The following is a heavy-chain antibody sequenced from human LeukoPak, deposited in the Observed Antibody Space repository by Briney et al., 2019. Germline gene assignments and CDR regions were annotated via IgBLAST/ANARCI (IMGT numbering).Heavy chain of an antibody. Sequence: GGSLRLSCAASGFTFSSYSMNWVRQAPGKGLEWVSSISSSSSYIYCADSVKGRFTISRDNAKNSLYLQMNSLRAEDTAVYYCARGKASYYYDSSAQYPSGDWFDPWGQGTLVTVSS. V-gene: IGHV3-21*01. CDR3: ARGKASYYYDSSAQYPSGDWFDP. D-gene: IGHD3-22*01. J-gene: IGHJ5*02. CDR2: ISSSSSYI. CDR1: GFTFSSYS.